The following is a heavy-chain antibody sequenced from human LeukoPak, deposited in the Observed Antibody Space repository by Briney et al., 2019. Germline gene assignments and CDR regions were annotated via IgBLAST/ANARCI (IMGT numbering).Heavy chain of an antibody. CDR2: IKGKTDGGTT. CDR1: GFTFSNAW. CDR3: TTFGSHSMGY. Sequence: PGGSLRLSCAASGFTFSNAWMSWVRQAPGKGLEWVGHIKGKTDGGTTDYAAPVKGRFTISRDDSKNTLYLQMNSLKTEDTAVYYCTTFGSHSMGYWGQGTLVTVSS. D-gene: IGHD1-26*01. V-gene: IGHV3-15*01. J-gene: IGHJ4*02.